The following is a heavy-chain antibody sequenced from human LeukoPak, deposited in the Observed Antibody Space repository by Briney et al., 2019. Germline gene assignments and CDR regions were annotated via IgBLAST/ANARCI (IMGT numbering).Heavy chain of an antibody. J-gene: IGHJ6*03. CDR1: GFTFSSYG. D-gene: IGHD5-24*01. V-gene: IGHV3-30*02. Sequence: GGSLRLSCAASGFTFSSYGMHWVRRAPGKGLEWVAFIRYDGSNSYYADSVKGRFTISRDNSKNTLYLQMNSLRAEDTAVYYCAKDSRQRWLQLRYYYYMDVWGKGTTVTISS. CDR3: AKDSRQRWLQLRYYYYMDV. CDR2: IRYDGSNS.